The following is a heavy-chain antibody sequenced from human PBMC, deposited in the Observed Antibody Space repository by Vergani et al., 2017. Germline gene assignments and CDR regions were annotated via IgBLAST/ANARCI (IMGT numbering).Heavy chain of an antibody. CDR3: AKQYFVSGNYLFDY. J-gene: IGHJ4*02. CDR1: EFTFSNYA. V-gene: IGHV3-23*01. CDR2: ISGSGVSE. D-gene: IGHD3-10*01. Sequence: EVQLLESGGGLVQPGGSLRLTCAASEFTFSNYAMNWVRQAPEKGLEWVPGISGSGVSEYYTDSVKGRFTISRDNSKNMLFLQMNNLRTEDTAIYYCAKQYFVSGNYLFDYWGQGTLVTVSS.